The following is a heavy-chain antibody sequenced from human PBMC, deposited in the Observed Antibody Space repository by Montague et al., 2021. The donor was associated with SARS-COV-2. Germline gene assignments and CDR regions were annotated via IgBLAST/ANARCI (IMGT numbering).Heavy chain of an antibody. CDR1: GGSTRNYY. D-gene: IGHD2-15*01. CDR3: ARAQNICFIANCVNYFDL. CDR2: IFYTCST. Sequence: SESHSLVYSVSGGSTRNYYWTWIRQSPGKGLQWIGYIFYTCSTKFNPSLKSLVSMSLDTSKNHFSLRLSAVTAADTARYYCARAQNICFIANCVNYFDLWGLGALVTVSS. J-gene: IGHJ4*02. V-gene: IGHV4-59*01.